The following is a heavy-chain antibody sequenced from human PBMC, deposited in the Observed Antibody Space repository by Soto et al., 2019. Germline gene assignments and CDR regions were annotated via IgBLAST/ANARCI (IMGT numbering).Heavy chain of an antibody. D-gene: IGHD3-10*01. CDR3: EVLLRRPFNI. Sequence: SVKVSCKASGYKFTSYGINWVRQAPGQGLEWMGWSSTYNGNTKYAQKFQGRVTTSTDTSTSTAYMELRSLRSDDTAVYYCEVLLRRPFNIGGRGTTVTVSS. V-gene: IGHV1-18*04. CDR1: GYKFTSYG. J-gene: IGHJ3*02. CDR2: SSTYNGNT.